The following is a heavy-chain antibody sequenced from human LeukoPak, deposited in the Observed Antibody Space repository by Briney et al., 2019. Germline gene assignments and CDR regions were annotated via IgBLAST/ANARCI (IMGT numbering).Heavy chain of an antibody. CDR1: GGSISSHY. Sequence: PSETLSLTCSVSGGSISSHYWNWIRQPPGKGLEWIGYVYYSGSTNYNPSLKSRVTISVDTSKNQFSLKLNSVTAADTAVYYCARRVAAAGIYYYGMDVWGQGTTVTVSS. CDR3: ARRVAAAGIYYYGMDV. J-gene: IGHJ6*02. V-gene: IGHV4-59*08. CDR2: VYYSGST. D-gene: IGHD6-13*01.